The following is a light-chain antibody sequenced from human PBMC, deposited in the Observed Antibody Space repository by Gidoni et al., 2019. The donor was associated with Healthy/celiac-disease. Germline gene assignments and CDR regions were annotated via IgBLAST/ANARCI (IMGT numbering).Light chain of an antibody. J-gene: IGKJ3*01. CDR1: QSVLYSSNNKNY. CDR3: QQYYSTPFT. V-gene: IGKV4-1*01. Sequence: DIVMTQSPDSLAVSLGERATINCKSSQSVLYSSNNKNYLAWYQQKPGQPPKLLIYWASTRESGVPDRFSGSGSGTDFTLTIRSLQAEDVAVYSCQQYYSTPFTFGPGTKVDI. CDR2: WAS.